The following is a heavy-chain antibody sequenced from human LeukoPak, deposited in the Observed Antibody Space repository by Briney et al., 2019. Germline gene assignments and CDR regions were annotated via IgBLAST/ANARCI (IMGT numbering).Heavy chain of an antibody. V-gene: IGHV3-7*01. CDR2: IKQDGSEK. Sequence: GGSLRLSCAASGFTFSSYAMSWVRQAPGKGLEWVANIKQDGSEKYYVDSVKGRFTISRDNAKNSLYLQMNSLRAEDTAVYYCAREGRGYKVAKFDYWGQGTLVTVSS. CDR1: GFTFSSYA. D-gene: IGHD3-22*01. J-gene: IGHJ4*02. CDR3: AREGRGYKVAKFDY.